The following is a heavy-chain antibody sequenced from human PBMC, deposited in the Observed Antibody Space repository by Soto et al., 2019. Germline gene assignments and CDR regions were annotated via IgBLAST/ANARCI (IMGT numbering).Heavy chain of an antibody. CDR3: ARGDRYYDILTGYYKDGMDV. J-gene: IGHJ6*02. V-gene: IGHV4-34*01. Sequence: SETLSLSCSVYVGSFSGYYWSWIRQPPGKGLEWIGEINHSGSTNYNPSLKSRVTISVDTSKNQFSLKLSSVTAADTAVYYCARGDRYYDILTGYYKDGMDVWGQGTTVTVSS. CDR1: VGSFSGYY. D-gene: IGHD3-9*01. CDR2: INHSGST.